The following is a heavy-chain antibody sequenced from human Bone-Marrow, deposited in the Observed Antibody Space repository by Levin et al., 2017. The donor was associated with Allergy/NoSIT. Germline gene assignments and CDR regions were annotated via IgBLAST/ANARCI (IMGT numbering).Heavy chain of an antibody. CDR3: AKMRRDIWFVDSSDYSYYFGMGV. J-gene: IGHJ6*02. Sequence: LSLTCAASGFTFSDYYMSWIRQAPGKGLEWLSYISNSDSAIYYADSVKGRFTISRDNARNSLYLQMNSLRAEDTAVYYCAKMRRDIWFVDSSDYSYYFGMGVWGQGTTVTVSS. CDR2: ISNSDSAI. V-gene: IGHV3-11*01. D-gene: IGHD3-10*01. CDR1: GFTFSDYY.